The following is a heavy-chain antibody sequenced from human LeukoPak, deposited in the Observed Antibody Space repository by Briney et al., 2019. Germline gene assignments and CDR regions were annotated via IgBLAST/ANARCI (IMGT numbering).Heavy chain of an antibody. V-gene: IGHV3-23*01. CDR1: GFTFSSYA. J-gene: IGHJ4*02. D-gene: IGHD3-10*01. CDR3: AKTFYYRSGSYFPLDH. CDR2: VSDTGGGT. Sequence: PGGSLRLSCAASGFTFSSYAMSWVRQAPGKGLEWVSGVSDTGGGTYSADSLKGRFTMSRDNSKNTLYLQMNNLRVEDTDVYYCAKTFYYRSGSYFPLDHWGQGTLVTVSS.